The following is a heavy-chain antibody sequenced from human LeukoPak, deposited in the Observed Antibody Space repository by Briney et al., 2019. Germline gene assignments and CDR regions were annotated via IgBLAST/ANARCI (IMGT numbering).Heavy chain of an antibody. D-gene: IGHD3-22*01. CDR1: GDSISSSSYY. J-gene: IGHJ4*02. V-gene: IGHV4-39*07. Sequence: KSSETLSLTCTVSGDSISSSSYYWGWIRQPPGKGLQWNGSIYYSGSTYYNPSLKSRVTISVDTSKNQLSLKLSSVTAADTAVYYCAREISSGSLDYWGQGTLVTVSS. CDR2: IYYSGST. CDR3: AREISSGSLDY.